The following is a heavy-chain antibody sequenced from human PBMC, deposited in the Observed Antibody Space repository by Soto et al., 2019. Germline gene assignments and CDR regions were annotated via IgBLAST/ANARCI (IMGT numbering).Heavy chain of an antibody. CDR2: IYYSGST. CDR3: ARRTVNIRTFYSGLKTHCFDY. J-gene: IGHJ4*02. V-gene: IGHV4-39*01. CDR1: GDSVSSSDYY. D-gene: IGHD6-19*01. Sequence: SETLSLTCAVSGDSVSSSDYYWGWIRQPPGKGLEWIGSIYYSGSTYYNPSLQSRVAISVDTSKNQFSLKLKSVTAADTAIYYCARRTVNIRTFYSGLKTHCFDYWGQGAPVTVSS.